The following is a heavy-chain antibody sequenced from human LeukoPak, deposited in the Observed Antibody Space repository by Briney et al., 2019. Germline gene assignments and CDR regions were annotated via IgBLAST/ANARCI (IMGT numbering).Heavy chain of an antibody. J-gene: IGHJ4*02. CDR2: IYDSGST. V-gene: IGHV4-61*05. D-gene: IGHD2-21*01. Sequence: KPSETLSLTCTVSGGSIGSSSYYWGWIRQPPGKGLEWIGYIYDSGSTNYNPSLKSRVSISVDTSKNQFSLNLSSGAAAGAAVLFCASSPFVYRGKFKVDYWGQGTLVSVFS. CDR1: GGSIGSSSYY. CDR3: ASSPFVYRGKFKVDY.